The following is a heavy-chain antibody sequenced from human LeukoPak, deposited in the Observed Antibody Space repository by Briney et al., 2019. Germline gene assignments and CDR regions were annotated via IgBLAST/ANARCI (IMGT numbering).Heavy chain of an antibody. CDR3: ARDRSRAADY. J-gene: IGHJ4*02. CDR2: INPSGGST. CDR1: GYTFTSYY. Sequence: ASVKLSCKASGYTFTSYYMHWVRQAPGQGLEWMGIINPSGGSTSYAQKFQGRGTMTRDTSTSTVYMELSSLRSEDTAVYYCARDRSRAADYWGQGTLVTVSS. V-gene: IGHV1-46*01.